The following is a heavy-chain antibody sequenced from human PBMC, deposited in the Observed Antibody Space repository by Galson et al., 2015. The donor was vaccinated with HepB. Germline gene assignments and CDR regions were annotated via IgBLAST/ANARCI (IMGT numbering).Heavy chain of an antibody. V-gene: IGHV4-4*02. J-gene: IGHJ4*02. Sequence: ETLSLTCAVSGASISSSYWWSWDRQPPGRGLEWIGEIYHRGNTNYNPSLKSRVIISVDKSKNEFSLNLTSVTAADTAFYYCARSGDYVENYFNYWGQGSLVTVSS. CDR3: ARSGDYVENYFNY. CDR2: IYHRGNT. CDR1: GASISSSYW. D-gene: IGHD4-17*01.